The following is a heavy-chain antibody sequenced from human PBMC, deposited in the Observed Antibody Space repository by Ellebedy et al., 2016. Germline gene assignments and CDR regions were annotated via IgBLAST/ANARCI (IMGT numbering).Heavy chain of an antibody. Sequence: SVKVSXXASGGTFSSFVISWVRQAPGQGLEWMGGIIPVFGVAYYAQSFQGRVTITADESTGTGYMELSSLTSEDTAVYFCATERGTAVANPDSWGQGTLVTVSS. V-gene: IGHV1-69*13. CDR3: ATERGTAVANPDS. CDR1: GGTFSSFV. D-gene: IGHD6-19*01. J-gene: IGHJ4*02. CDR2: IIPVFGVA.